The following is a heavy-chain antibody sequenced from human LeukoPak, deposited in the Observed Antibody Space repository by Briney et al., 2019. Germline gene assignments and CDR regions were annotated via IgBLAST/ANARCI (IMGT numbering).Heavy chain of an antibody. CDR2: IYYSGST. Sequence: SETLSLTCTVSGGSISSYYWSWIRQPPGKGLEGIGYIYYSGSTNYNPSLKSRVTISVATSKNQVSLKLSSVTAADTAVYYCARVLAADYYYYYYMDVWGKGTTVTVSS. V-gene: IGHV4-59*01. D-gene: IGHD6-13*01. CDR1: GGSISSYY. CDR3: ARVLAADYYYYYYMDV. J-gene: IGHJ6*03.